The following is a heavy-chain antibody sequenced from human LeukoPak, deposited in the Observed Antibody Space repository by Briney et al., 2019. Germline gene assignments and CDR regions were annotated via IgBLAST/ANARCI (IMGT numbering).Heavy chain of an antibody. CDR1: GYTFTRYY. CDR3: AREDNVDTALGDY. D-gene: IGHD5-18*01. V-gene: IGHV1-2*02. J-gene: IGHJ4*02. Sequence: ASVKVSCKASGYTFTRYYMHWVRQAPGQGLEWMGWINPNSGGTNYAQKFQGRVTMTRDTSISTAYMELSRLRSDDTAVYYCAREDNVDTALGDYWSQGTLVTVSS. CDR2: INPNSGGT.